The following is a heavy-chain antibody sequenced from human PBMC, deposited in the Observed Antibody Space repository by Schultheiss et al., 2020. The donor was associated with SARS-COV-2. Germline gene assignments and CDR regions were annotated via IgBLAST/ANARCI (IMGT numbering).Heavy chain of an antibody. Sequence: SETLSLTCTVSGGSISSYYWSWIRQPAGKGLEWIGRIYTSGSTNYNPSLKSRVTISVDTSKNQFSLKLSSVTAADTAVYYCARVGYYYDSSGAYNWFDPWGQGTLVTVSS. CDR3: ARVGYYYDSSGAYNWFDP. D-gene: IGHD3-22*01. CDR1: GGSISSYY. J-gene: IGHJ5*02. V-gene: IGHV4-4*07. CDR2: IYTSGST.